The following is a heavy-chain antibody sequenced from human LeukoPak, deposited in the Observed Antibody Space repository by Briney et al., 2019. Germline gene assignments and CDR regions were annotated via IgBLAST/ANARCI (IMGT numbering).Heavy chain of an antibody. V-gene: IGHV4-38-2*02. CDR3: ARWGTTGARGNWNYGY. Sequence: SETLSHTCTVSGYSISSGYYWGWIRQPPGKGLEWIGSIYHSGSTYYNPSLKSRVTISVDTSKNQFSLKLSSVTAADTAVYYCARWGTTGARGNWNYGYWGQGTLVTVSS. CDR2: IYHSGST. D-gene: IGHD1-7*01. CDR1: GYSISSGYY. J-gene: IGHJ4*02.